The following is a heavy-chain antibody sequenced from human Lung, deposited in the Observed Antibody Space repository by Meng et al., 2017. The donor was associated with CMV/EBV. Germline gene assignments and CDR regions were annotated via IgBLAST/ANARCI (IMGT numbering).Heavy chain of an antibody. CDR1: GFTFSSYA. V-gene: IGHV3-23*03. Sequence: ESLKISCAASGFTFSSYAMSWVRQAPGKGLEWVSVIYSGGSSTYYADSVKGRFTISRDNSKNTLYLQMNSLRPEDTAVYYCAKEKGHGGYDLWGGWNDYYYYDGMDVWGQGTXVTVSS. CDR2: IYSGGSST. CDR3: AKEKGHGGYDLWGGWNDYYYYDGMDV. D-gene: IGHD3-3*01. J-gene: IGHJ6*02.